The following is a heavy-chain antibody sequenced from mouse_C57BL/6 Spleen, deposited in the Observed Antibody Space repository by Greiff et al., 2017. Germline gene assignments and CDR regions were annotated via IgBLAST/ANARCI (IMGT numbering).Heavy chain of an antibody. D-gene: IGHD2-5*01. CDR2: INYDGSST. CDR3: ARSKDYFDY. Sequence: EVKLVESEGGLVQPVSSMKLSCTASGFTFSDYYMAWVRQVPEKGLEWVANINYDGSSTYYLDSLKSRFIISRDNAKNILFLQMSSLKSEDTATYYCARSKDYFDYWGQGTTRTVSS. J-gene: IGHJ2*01. CDR1: GFTFSDYY. V-gene: IGHV5-16*01.